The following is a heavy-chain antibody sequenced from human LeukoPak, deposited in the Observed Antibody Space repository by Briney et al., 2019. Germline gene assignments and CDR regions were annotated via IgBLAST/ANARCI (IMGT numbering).Heavy chain of an antibody. CDR2: ISSSSSTI. V-gene: IGHV3-48*01. Sequence: GGSLRLSCAASGFTFSSYSMNWVRQAPGKGLECVSYISSSSSTIYYADSVKGRFTISRDNAKNSLYLQMNSLRAEDTAVYYCARGSVVITPYYFDYWGQGTLVTVSS. CDR3: ARGSVVITPYYFDY. CDR1: GFTFSSYS. D-gene: IGHD3-22*01. J-gene: IGHJ4*02.